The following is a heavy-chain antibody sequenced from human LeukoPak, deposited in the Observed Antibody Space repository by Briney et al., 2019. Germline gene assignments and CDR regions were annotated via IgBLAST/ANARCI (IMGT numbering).Heavy chain of an antibody. CDR1: GFTFSNYG. CDR2: ITYDGSSE. D-gene: IGHD3-16*01. Sequence: GGSLRLPCVASGFTFSNYGMHWVRQAPGKGLEWVATITYDGSSEYYADSVKDRFTVSRDNSKNTLYLQMSSLKTEDTAVYYCAKRGDGGHKSLEYWGQGTLVIVSS. CDR3: AKRGDGGHKSLEY. V-gene: IGHV3-30*18. J-gene: IGHJ4*02.